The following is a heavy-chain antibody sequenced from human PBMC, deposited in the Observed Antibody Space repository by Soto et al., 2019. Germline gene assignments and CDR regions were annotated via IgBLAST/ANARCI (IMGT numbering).Heavy chain of an antibody. CDR2: VYYSGNT. CDR3: ARGVERQWADY. D-gene: IGHD6-19*01. V-gene: IGHV4-59*01. J-gene: IGHJ4*02. Sequence: QVQLQESGPGLVKPSETLSLTCTVSGGSINAYFWTWIRQAPGKGLEWIGYVYYSGNTNYNPSLKSRVSISLHTSKNQFCLKLSSVTAADTAVYYCARGVERQWADYWGQGTLVTVSS. CDR1: GGSINAYF.